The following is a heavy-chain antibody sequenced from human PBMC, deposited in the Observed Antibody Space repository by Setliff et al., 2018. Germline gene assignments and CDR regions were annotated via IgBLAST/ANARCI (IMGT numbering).Heavy chain of an antibody. J-gene: IGHJ5*02. Sequence: SVKVSCKASGYTFTSYSMHWVRQAPGQSLEWMGWINAGNGNTKYSQKFQGRVTITRDTSASTAYMELSSLRSEDTAVYFCAGVLRDYYGSGSYYNWFDTWGQGTLVTVSS. CDR2: INAGNGNT. CDR1: GYTFTSYS. V-gene: IGHV1-3*01. CDR3: AGVLRDYYGSGSYYNWFDT. D-gene: IGHD3-10*01.